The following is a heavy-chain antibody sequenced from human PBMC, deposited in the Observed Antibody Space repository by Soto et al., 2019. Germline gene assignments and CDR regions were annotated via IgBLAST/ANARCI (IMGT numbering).Heavy chain of an antibody. D-gene: IGHD2-15*01. Sequence: SETLSLTCTVSGGSTTTGGYYWSWIRQLPGKGLEWIGHRYYSESTYYNPSLKSRVSISLDTSKNQFSLKLSFVTAADTAMYYCARTKCSGGSCYSWSLDYWGQGTPVTVSS. CDR1: GGSTTTGGYY. CDR2: RYYSEST. V-gene: IGHV4-31*03. J-gene: IGHJ4*02. CDR3: ARTKCSGGSCYSWSLDY.